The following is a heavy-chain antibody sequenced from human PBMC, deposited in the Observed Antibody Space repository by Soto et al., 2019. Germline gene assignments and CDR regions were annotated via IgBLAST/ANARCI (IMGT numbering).Heavy chain of an antibody. CDR1: GYTLTELS. J-gene: IGHJ6*02. D-gene: IGHD1-26*01. V-gene: IGHV1-24*01. CDR2: FDPEDGET. CDR3: ATVEVSGSYTLGYYGMDV. Sequence: ASVKVSCKVSGYTLTELSMHWVRQAPGKGLEWMGGFDPEDGETIYAQKFQGRVTMTEDTSTDTAYMELSSLRSEDTAVYYCATVEVSGSYTLGYYGMDVWGQGTKVTVSS.